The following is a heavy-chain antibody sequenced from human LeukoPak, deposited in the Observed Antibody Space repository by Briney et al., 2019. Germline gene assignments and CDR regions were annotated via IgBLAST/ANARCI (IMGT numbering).Heavy chain of an antibody. V-gene: IGHV3-11*01. CDR1: GFTFSDYY. CDR2: ISSSGSTI. CDR3: ARLAIGYSSSWYSYYFDY. D-gene: IGHD6-13*01. J-gene: IGHJ4*02. Sequence: GGSLRLSCAASGFTFSDYYMSWIRQAPGKGLEWVSYISSSGSTIYYADSVKGRFTISRDNAKNSLYLQMNSLRAEDTAVYYCARLAIGYSSSWYSYYFDYWGQGTLVTVSS.